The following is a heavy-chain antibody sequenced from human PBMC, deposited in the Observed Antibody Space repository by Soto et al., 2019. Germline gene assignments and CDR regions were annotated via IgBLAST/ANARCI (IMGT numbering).Heavy chain of an antibody. J-gene: IGHJ6*02. D-gene: IGHD3-22*01. CDR3: ARWPDSSYYYYGRDV. V-gene: IGHV1-69*06. CDR1: GGTFSRYA. CDR2: IIPIFGTA. Sequence: QVQLVQSGAEVKKPGSSVKVSRKASGGTFSRYAISWVRQAPGQGLEWMGGIIPIFGTANYAQKFQCRVTLTADKSTSTAYMELSSLRYEDTAVYYCARWPDSSYYYYGRDVWGQGNTVTVSS.